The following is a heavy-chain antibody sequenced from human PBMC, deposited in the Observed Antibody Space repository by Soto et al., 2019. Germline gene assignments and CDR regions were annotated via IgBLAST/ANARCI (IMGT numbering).Heavy chain of an antibody. V-gene: IGHV4-30-4*01. CDR2: IHSSGRT. CDR1: GVSISSGEYY. D-gene: IGHD5-18*01. J-gene: IGHJ4*02. Sequence: QVQLQESGPGLVKPPQTLSLTCTVSGVSISSGEYYWSWVRQPPGKGLEWIGYIHSSGRTYYSPSLKSRVPISEDMXKNQFSLNLSSVTAADTAVYYCARDGGYTYGPFDQWGQGTLVTVSS. CDR3: ARDGGYTYGPFDQ.